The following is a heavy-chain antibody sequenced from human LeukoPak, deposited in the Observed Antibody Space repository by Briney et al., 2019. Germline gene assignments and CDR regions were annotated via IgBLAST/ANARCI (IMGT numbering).Heavy chain of an antibody. V-gene: IGHV3-11*04. CDR1: GFTFSDYY. CDR2: ISSSGSTI. D-gene: IGHD3-10*01. CDR3: AGTYYYGSVIYDF. Sequence: PGGSLRLSCAASGFTFSDYYMSWIRQAPGKGLEWVSYISSSGSTIYYADSVKGRFTISRDNAKNSLYLQMNSLRAEDTAVYYCAGTYYYGSVIYDFWGQGTLVTVSS. J-gene: IGHJ4*02.